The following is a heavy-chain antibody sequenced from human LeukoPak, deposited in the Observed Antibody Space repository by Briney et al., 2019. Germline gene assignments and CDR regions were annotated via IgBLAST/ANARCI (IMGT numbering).Heavy chain of an antibody. Sequence: GGSLRLSCAASGFTFSGYVMTWVRQAPGKGLECVSSITFSSSHIYYADSVKGRFTISRDNTKDSLYLQMNSLRAEDTAMYYCACGDYADYWGQGTLVTVSS. J-gene: IGHJ4*02. CDR1: GFTFSGYV. CDR3: ACGDYADY. V-gene: IGHV3-21*01. CDR2: ITFSSSHI. D-gene: IGHD4-17*01.